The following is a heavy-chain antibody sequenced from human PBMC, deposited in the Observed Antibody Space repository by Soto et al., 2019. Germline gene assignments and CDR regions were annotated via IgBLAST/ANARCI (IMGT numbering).Heavy chain of an antibody. Sequence: PREALKLSSKGSGYSFTSFKIAWVRQMPVKVLEWMGIIFPGDSDTRYSPSFQGQVTISADKSTNAAYLQWSSLKASDTAMYYCARHATYYDILSGYYFDYWGQGTLVTVSS. D-gene: IGHD3-9*01. CDR3: ARHATYYDILSGYYFDY. CDR2: IFPGDSDT. J-gene: IGHJ4*02. CDR1: GYSFTSFK. V-gene: IGHV5-51*01.